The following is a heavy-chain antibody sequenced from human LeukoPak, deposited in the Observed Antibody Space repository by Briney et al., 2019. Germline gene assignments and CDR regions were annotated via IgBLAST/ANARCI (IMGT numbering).Heavy chain of an antibody. D-gene: IGHD6-13*01. CDR1: GGSISSSNW. J-gene: IGHJ4*02. V-gene: IGHV4-4*02. CDR3: ARGLYLTTRGGAAAGFLDY. CDR2: INHSGNT. Sequence: PSETLSLTCAVSGGSISSSNWWSWVRPPPGKGLEWIGEINHSGNTNYNPSLKSRVTISVDTSQKQFSLRLSSVTAADTAVYYCARGLYLTTRGGAAAGFLDYWGQGNLVTVSS.